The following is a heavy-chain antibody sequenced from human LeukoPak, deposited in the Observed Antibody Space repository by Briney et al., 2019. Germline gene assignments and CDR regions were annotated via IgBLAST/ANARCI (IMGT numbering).Heavy chain of an antibody. CDR1: GFTFSSYA. D-gene: IGHD2-8*01. CDR3: ARGNIVLMVYAAFDY. CDR2: ISYDGSNK. Sequence: GGSLRLSCAASGFTFSSYAMHWVRQAPGKGLEWVAVISYDGSNKYYADSVKGRSTISRDNSKNTLYLQMNSLRAEDTAVYYCARGNIVLMVYAAFDYWGQGTLVTVSS. V-gene: IGHV3-30-3*01. J-gene: IGHJ4*02.